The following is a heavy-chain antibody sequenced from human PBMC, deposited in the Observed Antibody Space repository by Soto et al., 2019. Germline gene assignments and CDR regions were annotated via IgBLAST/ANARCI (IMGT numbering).Heavy chain of an antibody. Sequence: QVQLQESGPGLVKPSQTLSLTCTVSGGSMNSGGYCWSWIRQHPGEGLEWIGCISYVGTTSYNPSLKSRVIISVDTSKNQCPLKLTSVTAADTAVYYCSRGILVWGQGTLITVSS. V-gene: IGHV4-31*03. J-gene: IGHJ4*02. CDR1: GGSMNSGGYC. CDR2: ISYVGTT. D-gene: IGHD2-15*01. CDR3: SRGILV.